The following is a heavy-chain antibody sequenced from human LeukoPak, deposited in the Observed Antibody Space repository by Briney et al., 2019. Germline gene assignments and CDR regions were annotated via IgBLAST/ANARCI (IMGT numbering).Heavy chain of an antibody. CDR2: IKQDGSEK. Sequence: GGSLRLSCAASGFIFSSYWMSWVRQAPGKGLEWVANIKQDGSEKYYVDSVKGRFTIYRDNVRNSLYLQMNSLRAEDTAVYYCARDAGDLDYDYVWGSYRQRSDYFDYWGQGTLVTVSS. J-gene: IGHJ4*02. D-gene: IGHD3-16*02. V-gene: IGHV3-7*01. CDR3: ARDAGDLDYDYVWGSYRQRSDYFDY. CDR1: GFIFSSYW.